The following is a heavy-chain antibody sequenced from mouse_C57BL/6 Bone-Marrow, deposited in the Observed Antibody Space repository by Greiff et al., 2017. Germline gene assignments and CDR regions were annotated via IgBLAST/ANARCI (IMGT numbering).Heavy chain of an antibody. Sequence: QVQLQQSGAELARPGASVKLSCKASGYTFTGYGISWVKQRTGQGLEWIGEIYPRSGNTYYNEKFKGKATLTADKSSSTAYMDLRSLTSEDSAVYFCARYRYYGSSDYWGQGTTLTVSS. CDR2: IYPRSGNT. V-gene: IGHV1-81*01. CDR3: ARYRYYGSSDY. J-gene: IGHJ2*01. D-gene: IGHD1-1*01. CDR1: GYTFTGYG.